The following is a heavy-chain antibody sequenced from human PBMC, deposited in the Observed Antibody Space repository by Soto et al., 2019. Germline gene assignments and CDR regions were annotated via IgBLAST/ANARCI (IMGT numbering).Heavy chain of an antibody. Sequence: GGSLRLSCTGSGYSFSSFSMHWVRQAPGKGLEWVASINQDGSEKNYVGSVKCRFTISRDNAKNSLYLQMNNLRAEDTAVYYCTRHRATADYWGQGTLVTVSS. CDR1: GYSFSSFS. V-gene: IGHV3-7*01. J-gene: IGHJ4*02. D-gene: IGHD5-12*01. CDR2: INQDGSEK. CDR3: TRHRATADY.